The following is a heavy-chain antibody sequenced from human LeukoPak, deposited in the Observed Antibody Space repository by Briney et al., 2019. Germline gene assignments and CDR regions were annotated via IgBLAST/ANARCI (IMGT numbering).Heavy chain of an antibody. D-gene: IGHD5-12*01. CDR1: GYTFTGYY. CDR3: ARNSGYDLHYYYMDV. CDR2: INPNSGGT. Sequence: ASVKVSCKASGYTFTGYYMHWVRQAPGQGLEWMGWINPNSGGTNYAQKFQGRVTMTRDTSISTAYMELSRLRSDDTAVYYCARNSGYDLHYYYMDVWGKGTTVTISS. V-gene: IGHV1-2*02. J-gene: IGHJ6*03.